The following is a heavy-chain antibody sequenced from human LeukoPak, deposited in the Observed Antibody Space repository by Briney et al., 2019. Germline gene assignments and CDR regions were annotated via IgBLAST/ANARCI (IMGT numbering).Heavy chain of an antibody. V-gene: IGHV3-21*01. Sequence: GSLRLSCAASGFTFSGYSMNWVRQAPGKGLEWVSSISSSSSYIYYADSVKGRFTISRDNAKNSLYLQMNSLRAEDTAVYYCAKDQTSGYYYFDYWGLGTLVTVSS. J-gene: IGHJ4*02. CDR3: AKDQTSGYYYFDY. CDR1: GFTFSGYS. D-gene: IGHD5-12*01. CDR2: ISSSSSYI.